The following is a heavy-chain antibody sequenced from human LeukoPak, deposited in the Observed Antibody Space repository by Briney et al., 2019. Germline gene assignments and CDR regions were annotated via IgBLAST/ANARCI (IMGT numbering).Heavy chain of an antibody. D-gene: IGHD4-23*01. J-gene: IGHJ4*02. Sequence: GASVKVSFKASGYTFTSYYINWVRLAPGQALEWMGVINPTTESTNYAQKFQDRVTMTRDTSTSTVYMELSSLRSEDTAVYYCARADYGGNSVFDYWGQGTLVTVSS. CDR1: GYTFTSYY. CDR2: INPTTEST. V-gene: IGHV1-46*01. CDR3: ARADYGGNSVFDY.